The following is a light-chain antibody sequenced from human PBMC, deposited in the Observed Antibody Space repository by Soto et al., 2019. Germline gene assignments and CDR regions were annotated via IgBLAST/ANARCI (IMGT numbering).Light chain of an antibody. V-gene: IGLV2-8*01. Sequence: LAQPPPGSGAPGQSVPIPCTGNNKESVGYNYVSWYQQHPGKAPKLMIYEVSKRPSGVPDRCSGSKSGNTASLTVSGLQAEDEADYYCASYAGSNNFFYVFGTGTKVTVL. CDR3: ASYAGSNNFFYV. CDR2: EVS. J-gene: IGLJ1*01. CDR1: NKESVGYNY.